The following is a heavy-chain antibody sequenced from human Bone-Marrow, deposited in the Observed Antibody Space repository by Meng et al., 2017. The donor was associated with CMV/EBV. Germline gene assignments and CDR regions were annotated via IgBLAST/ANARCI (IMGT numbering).Heavy chain of an antibody. D-gene: IGHD1-26*01. V-gene: IGHV5-51*01. Sequence: GESLKIFCMGSGYSLTSYWNGWVRQMPGKGLEWMGIIYPGDSDTRYSPSFQGQVTISADKSISTAYLPWSSLKASDTAMYYCARPSGSYMTIDYWGQGTLVTVSS. CDR3: ARPSGSYMTIDY. CDR1: GYSLTSYW. CDR2: IYPGDSDT. J-gene: IGHJ4*02.